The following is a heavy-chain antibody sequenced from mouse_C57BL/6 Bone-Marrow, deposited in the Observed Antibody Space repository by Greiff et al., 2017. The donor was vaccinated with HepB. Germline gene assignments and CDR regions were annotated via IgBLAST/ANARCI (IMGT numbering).Heavy chain of an antibody. V-gene: IGHV1-50*01. D-gene: IGHD2-1*01. Sequence: QVQLQQPGAELVKPGALVKLSCKASGYTFTSYWMQWVKQRPGQGLEWIGEIDPSDSYTNYNQKFKGKATLTVDTSSSTAYMQLSSLTSEDSAVYYCAREGLLWPYAMDYWGQGTSVTVSS. CDR1: GYTFTSYW. J-gene: IGHJ4*01. CDR2: IDPSDSYT. CDR3: AREGLLWPYAMDY.